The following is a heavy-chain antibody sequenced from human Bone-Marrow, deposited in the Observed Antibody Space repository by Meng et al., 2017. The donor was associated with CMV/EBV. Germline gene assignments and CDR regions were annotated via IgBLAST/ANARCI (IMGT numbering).Heavy chain of an antibody. J-gene: IGHJ6*02. Sequence: GESLKISCAASGFTFSDYYMSWIRQAPGKGLEWVSYISSSGSTIYYADSVKGRFTISRDNAKNSLYLQMNSLRAEDTAVYYCARDVTVVVPAAISANYYYYGMDVWGQGTTVTVSS. D-gene: IGHD2-2*02. V-gene: IGHV3-11*04. CDR3: ARDVTVVVPAAISANYYYYGMDV. CDR1: GFTFSDYY. CDR2: ISSSGSTI.